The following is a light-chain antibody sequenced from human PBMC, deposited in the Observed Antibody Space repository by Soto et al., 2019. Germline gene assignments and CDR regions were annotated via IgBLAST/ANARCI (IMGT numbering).Light chain of an antibody. CDR2: KVS. CDR1: QSLVSXXXXIX. CDR3: MQGTHWIT. J-gene: IGKJ5*01. V-gene: IGKV2-30*01. Sequence: DVVLTQSPLSLPVTLGQPASISCRSSQSLVSXXXXIXLNWFQQRPGQSPRRLIYKVSKRDAGVPDRFSGSGSGTEFTLEISRVEAEDVAFYYCMQGTHWITFGQGTRLEIE.